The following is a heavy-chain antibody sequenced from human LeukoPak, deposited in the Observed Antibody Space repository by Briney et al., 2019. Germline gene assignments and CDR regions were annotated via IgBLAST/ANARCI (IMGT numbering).Heavy chain of an antibody. D-gene: IGHD3-22*01. J-gene: IGHJ4*02. CDR2: IYYSGST. CDR1: GGSVSSGSYY. V-gene: IGHV4-61*01. Sequence: PSETLSLTCTVSGGSVSSGSYYWSWIRQPPGKGLEWIGYIYYSGSTNYNPSLKSRVTISVDTSKNQFSLKLSSVTAADTAVYYCARGDSSGTFDYWGQGTLVTVSS. CDR3: ARGDSSGTFDY.